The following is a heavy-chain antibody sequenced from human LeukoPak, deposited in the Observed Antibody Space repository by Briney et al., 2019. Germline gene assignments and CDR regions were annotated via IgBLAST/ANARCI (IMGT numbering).Heavy chain of an antibody. CDR3: ASRRDYYDSSGYYTFDY. D-gene: IGHD3-22*01. CDR2: INHSGST. Sequence: SETLSLTCAVYGRSFSGYYWRWIRQPPGKALEWIGEINHSGSTNYNPSLKSRVTISVDTSKNQFSLKLSSVTAADTAVYYCASRRDYYDSSGYYTFDYWGRGTLVTVSS. CDR1: GRSFSGYY. J-gene: IGHJ4*02. V-gene: IGHV4-34*01.